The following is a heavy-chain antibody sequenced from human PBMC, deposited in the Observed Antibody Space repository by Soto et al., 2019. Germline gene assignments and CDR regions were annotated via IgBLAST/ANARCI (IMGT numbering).Heavy chain of an antibody. CDR2: IYYSGST. J-gene: IGHJ4*02. D-gene: IGHD4-17*01. CDR1: GGSISSYY. V-gene: IGHV4-59*01. Sequence: QVQLQESGPGLVKPSETLSLTCTVSGGSISSYYWSWIRQPPGKGLEWIGYIYYSGSTNYNPSLKSRVTISVDTSKNQFSLKLSSVTAADTAVYYCARVSVNYGDYADKALAREDYFDYWGQGTLVTVSS. CDR3: ARVSVNYGDYADKALAREDYFDY.